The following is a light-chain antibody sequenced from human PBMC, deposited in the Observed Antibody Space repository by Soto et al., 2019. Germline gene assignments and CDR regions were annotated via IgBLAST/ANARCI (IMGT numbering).Light chain of an antibody. V-gene: IGLV1-40*01. J-gene: IGLJ2*01. CDR2: DNN. CDR3: QSYDSSLSGSI. CDR1: SSNIGAGYD. Sequence: QAVVTQPPSVSGAPGQRVTISCTGSSSNIGAGYDVHWYQQLPQTAPKLLIYDNNNRPSGVPDRFSGSKSGTSASLAISGLQAEDEADYYCQSYDSSLSGSIFGGGTKVTVL.